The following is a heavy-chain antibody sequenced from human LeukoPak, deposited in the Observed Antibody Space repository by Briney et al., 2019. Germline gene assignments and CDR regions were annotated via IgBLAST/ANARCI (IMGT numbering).Heavy chain of an antibody. CDR1: GFTFSSYT. CDR3: VRMGRYGDYDY. J-gene: IGHJ4*02. V-gene: IGHV3-21*01. CDR2: ISSGSSYI. Sequence: GGSLRLSCAGSGFTFSSYTMNWVRQAPGKGLEWVSSISSGSSYIYYADSVKGRFTISRDNAKNSLYLQMNSLRAEDTAVYYCVRMGRYGDYDYWGQGTLVTVSS. D-gene: IGHD4-17*01.